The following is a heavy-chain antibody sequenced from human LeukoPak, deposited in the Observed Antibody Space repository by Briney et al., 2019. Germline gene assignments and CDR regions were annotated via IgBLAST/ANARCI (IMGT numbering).Heavy chain of an antibody. J-gene: IGHJ4*01. CDR1: GGPFSAYS. D-gene: IGHD3-22*01. CDR3: ARAFYDSSGYYFDL. CDR2: IIPVLTTP. V-gene: IGHV1-69*08. Sequence: ASVKVSCKASGGPFSAYSISWVRQAPGQGLEWMGRIIPVLTTPDYAHKFQGRVTITADKSTRIAYMELSSLRSEDTAMYYCARAFYDSSGYYFDLWGQGTLVTVAS.